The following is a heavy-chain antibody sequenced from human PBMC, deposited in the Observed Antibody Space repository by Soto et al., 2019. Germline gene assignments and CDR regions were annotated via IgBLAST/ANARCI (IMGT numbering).Heavy chain of an antibody. Sequence: PGGSLRLSCAVSGFTFNNAWMNWVRQAPGKGLEWVGRVKSKTDGGTTDYAAFVKDRFTISRDDSENTLYLQMNSLKTEDTAVYYCTTSGTIVYGDSTPPHFDYWGRGTLLTVSS. CDR1: GFTFNNAW. J-gene: IGHJ4*02. V-gene: IGHV3-15*07. CDR2: VKSKTDGGTT. D-gene: IGHD4-17*01. CDR3: TTSGTIVYGDSTPPHFDY.